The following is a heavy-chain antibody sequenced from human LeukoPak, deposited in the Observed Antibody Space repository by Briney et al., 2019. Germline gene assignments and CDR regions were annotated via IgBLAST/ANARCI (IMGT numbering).Heavy chain of an antibody. J-gene: IGHJ1*01. CDR2: IYYSGST. Sequence: SETLSLTCAVYGGSFSGYYWSWIRQPPGKGLEWIGSIYYSGSTYYNPSLKSRVTISVDTSKNQFSLKLSSVTAADTAVYYCASGYLSSSWYAEYFQHWGQGTLVTVSS. D-gene: IGHD6-13*01. CDR3: ASGYLSSSWYAEYFQH. V-gene: IGHV4-34*01. CDR1: GGSFSGYY.